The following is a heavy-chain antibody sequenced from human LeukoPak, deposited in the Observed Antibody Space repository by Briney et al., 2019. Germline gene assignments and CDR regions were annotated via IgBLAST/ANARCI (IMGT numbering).Heavy chain of an antibody. CDR3: ARVRATFSPHFDN. CDR1: GFTFSSYW. J-gene: IGHJ4*02. CDR2: INSDGIIT. Sequence: GGSLRLSCAASGFTFSSYWMHWVRQAPGKGLMWVSRINSDGIITNYADSAKGRFTISRDNAKNTLYLQMNSLRAEDTAVYYCARVRATFSPHFDNWGQGTLVTVSS. D-gene: IGHD5-12*01. V-gene: IGHV3-74*01.